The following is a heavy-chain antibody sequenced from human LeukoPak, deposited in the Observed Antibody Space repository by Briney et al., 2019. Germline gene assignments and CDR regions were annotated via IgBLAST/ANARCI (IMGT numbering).Heavy chain of an antibody. D-gene: IGHD3-22*01. J-gene: IGHJ4*02. CDR2: IYYSGTT. CDR1: GGSISSYY. V-gene: IGHV4-59*01. CDR3: ARGGWNKFDY. Sequence: SETLSLTCTVSGGSISSYYWSWIRQPPGKGLEWIGYIYYSGTTNYNPSLKSRVTISVDTSKNQFSLKLSSVTAADTAVYYCARGGWNKFDYWGQGTLVTVSS.